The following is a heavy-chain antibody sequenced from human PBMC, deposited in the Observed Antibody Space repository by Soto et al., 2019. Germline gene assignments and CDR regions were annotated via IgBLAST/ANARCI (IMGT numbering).Heavy chain of an antibody. J-gene: IGHJ4*02. V-gene: IGHV4-39*01. CDR2: IYYSGST. Sequence: QLQLQESGPGLVKPSETLSLTCTVSGGSISSSSYYWGWIRQPPGKGLEWIGSIYYSGSTYYNPSLKSRVTISVDTSKNQFSLKLSSVTAADTAVYYCARRRGGWSPFDYWGQGTLVTVSS. D-gene: IGHD6-19*01. CDR1: GGSISSSSYY. CDR3: ARRRGGWSPFDY.